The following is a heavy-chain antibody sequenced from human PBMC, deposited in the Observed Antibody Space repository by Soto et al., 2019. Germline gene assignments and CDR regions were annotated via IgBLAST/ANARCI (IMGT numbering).Heavy chain of an antibody. CDR2: IYYSGST. D-gene: IGHD3-3*01. Sequence: SSETLSLTCTVSGGSISSGGYYWSWIRQHPGKGLEWIGYIYYSGSTYYNPSLKSRVTISVDTSKNQFSLKLSSVTAADTAGYYCARDRITICGVVHFDYWGQGTLVTVST. V-gene: IGHV4-31*03. CDR3: ARDRITICGVVHFDY. CDR1: GGSISSGGYY. J-gene: IGHJ4*02.